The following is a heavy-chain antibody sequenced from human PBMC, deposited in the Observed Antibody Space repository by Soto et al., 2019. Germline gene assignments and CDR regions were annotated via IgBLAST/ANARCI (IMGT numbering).Heavy chain of an antibody. CDR1: GGSISSSSYY. CDR3: ARSLGGSGKLDY. J-gene: IGHJ4*02. Sequence: QLQLQESGPGLVKPSETLSLTCTVSGGSISSSSYYWGWIRQPPGKGLEWIGSIYYSGSTYYNPSLKRRVTISVDTSKNQFSRKLSSVTAADTAVYYCARSLGGSGKLDYWGQGTLVTVSS. D-gene: IGHD3-10*01. CDR2: IYYSGST. V-gene: IGHV4-39*01.